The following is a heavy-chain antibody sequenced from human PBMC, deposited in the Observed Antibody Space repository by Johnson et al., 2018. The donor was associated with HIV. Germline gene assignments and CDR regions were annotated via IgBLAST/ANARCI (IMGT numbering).Heavy chain of an antibody. CDR1: GFTFSNYG. J-gene: IGHJ3*02. V-gene: IGHV3-30*19. CDR3: AKDRKGSSSWLRSGVAFDI. Sequence: HVQLVESGGGVVQPGGSLRLSCAASGFTFSNYGMHWVRQAPGKGLEWVAIISYDGGDKDYADSVKGRFTISRDSSKNTLYLQMNSLRVEDTALYYCAKDRKGSSSWLRSGVAFDIWGQGTMVTVSS. D-gene: IGHD6-13*01. CDR2: ISYDGGDK.